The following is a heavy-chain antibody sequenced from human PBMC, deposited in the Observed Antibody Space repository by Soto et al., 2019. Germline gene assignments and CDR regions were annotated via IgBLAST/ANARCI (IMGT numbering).Heavy chain of an antibody. CDR2: ISAYNGNT. CDR3: ARDALRFLEWPYSDAFDI. Sequence: ASVKVSCKASGYTFTSYGISWVRQAPGQGLEWMGWISAYNGNTNYAQKLQGRVTMTTDTSTSTAYMELRSLRSDDTAVYYCARDALRFLEWPYSDAFDIWGQGTMVTVS. J-gene: IGHJ3*02. V-gene: IGHV1-18*01. D-gene: IGHD3-3*01. CDR1: GYTFTSYG.